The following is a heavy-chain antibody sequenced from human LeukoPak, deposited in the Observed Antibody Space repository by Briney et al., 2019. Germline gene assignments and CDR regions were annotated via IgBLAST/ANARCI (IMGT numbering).Heavy chain of an antibody. Sequence: SQTLSLTCSVSGYSISSGYFWGWIRQPPGKGLEWIGLIYHSGSNYYNPSLKSRVTISVDTSKHHFSLNLSSVTAAHTAMYYCARFHLASNWFDPWGQGTLVTVSS. CDR3: ARFHLASNWFDP. CDR1: GYSISSGYF. V-gene: IGHV4-38-2*02. J-gene: IGHJ5*02. CDR2: IYHSGSN.